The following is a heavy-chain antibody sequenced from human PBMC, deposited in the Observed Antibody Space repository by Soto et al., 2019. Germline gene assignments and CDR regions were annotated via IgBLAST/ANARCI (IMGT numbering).Heavy chain of an antibody. Sequence: GSLRLSCAASGFTFSSYAMSWVRQAPGKGLEWVSAISGSGGSTYYADSVKGRFTISRDNSKNTLYLQMNSLRAEDTAVYYCAKGGLVTGYSNWFDPWGQGTLGTAPQ. V-gene: IGHV3-23*01. CDR1: GFTFSSYA. J-gene: IGHJ5*02. D-gene: IGHD3-9*01. CDR2: ISGSGGST. CDR3: AKGGLVTGYSNWFDP.